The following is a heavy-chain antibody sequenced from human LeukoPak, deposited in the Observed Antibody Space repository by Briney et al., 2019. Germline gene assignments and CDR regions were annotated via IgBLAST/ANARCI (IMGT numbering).Heavy chain of an antibody. CDR2: ISTLSSTI. V-gene: IGHV3-48*02. J-gene: IGHJ4*02. Sequence: GGSLRLSCAASGFTFSNAWVSWVRQAPGKGLEWVAYISTLSSTIYYADSVKGRFTISRDNAKNSLYLQTNSLRDEDTAVYYCARHGSGFNYWGRGALVTVSS. CDR3: ARHGSGFNY. CDR1: GFTFSNAW. D-gene: IGHD3-10*01.